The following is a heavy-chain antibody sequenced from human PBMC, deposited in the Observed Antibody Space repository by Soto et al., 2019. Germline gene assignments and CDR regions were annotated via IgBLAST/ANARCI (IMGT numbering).Heavy chain of an antibody. Sequence: ASVKVSCKASGYTFTTYAIHWVRQAPGQRLEWMGWVNAVNGNTKYSQKFQGRVTITVDTSASTAYMEMSSLRSEDTAVYYCARDIFGLLTLGVSDFWGQGTLVTVSS. D-gene: IGHD3-10*02. J-gene: IGHJ4*02. V-gene: IGHV1-3*01. CDR2: VNAVNGNT. CDR3: ARDIFGLLTLGVSDF. CDR1: GYTFTTYA.